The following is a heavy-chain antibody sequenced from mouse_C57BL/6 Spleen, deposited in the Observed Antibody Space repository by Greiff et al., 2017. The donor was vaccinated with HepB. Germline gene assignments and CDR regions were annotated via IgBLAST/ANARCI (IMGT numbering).Heavy chain of an antibody. V-gene: IGHV14-4*01. J-gene: IGHJ3*01. Sequence: EVQLQESGAELVRPGASVKLSCTASGFNIKDDYMHWVKQRPEQGLEWIGWIDPENGDTEYASKFQGKATITADTSSNTAYLQLSSLTSEDTAVYYSTTPNGNYGRFFAYWGQGTLVTVSA. CDR2: IDPENGDT. CDR3: TTPNGNYGRFFAY. CDR1: GFNIKDDY. D-gene: IGHD2-1*01.